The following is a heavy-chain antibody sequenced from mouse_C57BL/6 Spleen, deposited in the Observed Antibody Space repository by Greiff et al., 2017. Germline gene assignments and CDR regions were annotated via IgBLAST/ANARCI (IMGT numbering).Heavy chain of an antibody. J-gene: IGHJ4*01. CDR3: ANSPYYAMDY. V-gene: IGHV5-17*01. CDR1: GFTFSDYG. Sequence: EVKLVESGGGLVKPGGSLKLSCAASGFTFSDYGMHWVRQAPEKGLEWVAYISSGSSTIYYAATVKGRFTISRDNAKNTLFLQMTSLRSEDTAMYYCANSPYYAMDYWGQGTSVTVSS. CDR2: ISSGSSTI.